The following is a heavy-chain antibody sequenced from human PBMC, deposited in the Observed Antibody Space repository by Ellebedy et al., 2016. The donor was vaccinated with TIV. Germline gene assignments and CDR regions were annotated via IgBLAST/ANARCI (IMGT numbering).Heavy chain of an antibody. CDR1: GFTFSSYW. CDR2: IKSDGIYT. V-gene: IGHV3-74*03. CDR3: GGDY. Sequence: PGGSLRLSCAASGFTFSSYWMHWVRQAPGKGPVWVSRIKSDGIYTTYADSVKGRFTISRDYSKNTLYLQMNSLRDEDTALYYCGGDYWGQGTLVTVSS. J-gene: IGHJ4*02.